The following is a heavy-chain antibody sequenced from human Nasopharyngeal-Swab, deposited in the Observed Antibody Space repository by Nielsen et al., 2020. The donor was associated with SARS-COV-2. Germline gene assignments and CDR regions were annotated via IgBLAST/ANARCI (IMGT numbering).Heavy chain of an antibody. Sequence: WVGQAPGQGLEWMGWMNPNSGNTGYAQKFQGRVTMTRNTSISTAYMELSSLRSEDTAVYYCARGHIAARPAWTQFYYYYCMDVWGKGTTVTVSS. D-gene: IGHD6-6*01. CDR3: ARGHIAARPAWTQFYYYYCMDV. CDR2: MNPNSGNT. V-gene: IGHV1-8*01. J-gene: IGHJ6*03.